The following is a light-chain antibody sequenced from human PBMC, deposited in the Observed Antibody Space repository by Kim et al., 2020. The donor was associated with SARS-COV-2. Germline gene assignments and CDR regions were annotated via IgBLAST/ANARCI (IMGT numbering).Light chain of an antibody. CDR3: QKYNSAPWT. J-gene: IGKJ1*01. Sequence: ASIGDRVTITCRASQDIANSLAWYQQKPVKVPQVLISAAATLQSGVPSRFSGSGSGTEFTLTIGSLQTEDVATYYCQKYNSAPWTFGPGTKVDIK. CDR2: AAA. V-gene: IGKV1-27*01. CDR1: QDIANS.